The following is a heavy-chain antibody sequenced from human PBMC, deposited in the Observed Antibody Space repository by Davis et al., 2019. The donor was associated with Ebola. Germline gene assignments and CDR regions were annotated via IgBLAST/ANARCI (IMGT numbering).Heavy chain of an antibody. CDR3: ARGLRSYFDWLFFDY. CDR2: INPSGCST. V-gene: IGHV1-46*01. J-gene: IGHJ4*02. Sequence: ASVKVSCKAFGYTFTSYYMHWVRQAPGHGLEWMGIINPSGCSTSYAQKFQGRVTMTRDTSTSTVYMELSSLRSEDTAVYYCARGLRSYFDWLFFDYWGQGTLVTVSS. CDR1: GYTFTSYY. D-gene: IGHD3-9*01.